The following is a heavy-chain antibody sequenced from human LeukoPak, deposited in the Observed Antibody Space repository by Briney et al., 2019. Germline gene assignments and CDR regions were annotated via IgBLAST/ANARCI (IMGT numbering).Heavy chain of an antibody. CDR2: ISDSAIST. J-gene: IGHJ5*02. CDR1: GFTFSRYA. Sequence: GGSLRLSCVAAGFTFSRYAMSWVRQAPGKGLEWISGISDSAISTYYADSAKGRFTISRDNSKNTLYLQMNSLRAEDTAVYYCAKDLGDEGGSGFPGTWGQGTLVTVSS. D-gene: IGHD3-10*01. V-gene: IGHV3-23*01. CDR3: AKDLGDEGGSGFPGT.